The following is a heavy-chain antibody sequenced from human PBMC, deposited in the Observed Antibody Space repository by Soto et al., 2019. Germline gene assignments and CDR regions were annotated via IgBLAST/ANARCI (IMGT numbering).Heavy chain of an antibody. CDR1: GYTFTSYG. Sequence: ASVKVSCKASGYTFTSYGISWVRQAPGQGLEWMGWISAYNGNTNYAQKLQGRVTMTTDTSTSTAYMELRSLRSDDTAVYYCAALGYCSSTSCYAHDYWGQGTMVTVSS. V-gene: IGHV1-18*01. D-gene: IGHD2-2*01. J-gene: IGHJ4*02. CDR2: ISAYNGNT. CDR3: AALGYCSSTSCYAHDY.